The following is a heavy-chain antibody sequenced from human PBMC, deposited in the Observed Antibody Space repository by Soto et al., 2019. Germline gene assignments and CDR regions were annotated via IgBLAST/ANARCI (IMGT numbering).Heavy chain of an antibody. CDR3: AKGRSYYYYYGVDV. CDR1: RYSFWSYG. V-gene: IGHV3-30*12. Sequence: PGGSLRLSCAVSRYSFWSYGMAVSCQTPGKGLEWVAHISYDGSNEHYADSVKGRFTIYRDNSKSTLYLQMNSLRAEDTALYYCAKGRSYYYYYGVDVWGQGTTVTVSS. CDR2: ISYDGSNE. J-gene: IGHJ6*02.